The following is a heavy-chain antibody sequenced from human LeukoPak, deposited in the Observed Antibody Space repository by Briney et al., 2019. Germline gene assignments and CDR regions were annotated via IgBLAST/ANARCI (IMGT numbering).Heavy chain of an antibody. CDR3: ARDGRIAAPYYGMDV. CDR2: ISSSSSTI. CDR1: GFTFSSYS. Sequence: GGSLRLSCAASGFTFSSYSMNWVRQAPGKGLEWVSYISSSSSTIYYADSVKGRFTISRDNAKNSLYLQTNSLRDEDTAVYYRARDGRIAAPYYGMDVWGQGTTVTVSS. V-gene: IGHV3-48*02. D-gene: IGHD6-13*01. J-gene: IGHJ6*02.